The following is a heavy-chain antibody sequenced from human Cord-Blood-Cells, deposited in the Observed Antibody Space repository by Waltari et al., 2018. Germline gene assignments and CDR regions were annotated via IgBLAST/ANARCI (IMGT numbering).Heavy chain of an antibody. D-gene: IGHD7-27*01. CDR1: GFTFSSYA. V-gene: IGHV3-30-3*01. CDR3: AELGMGDY. Sequence: QVQLVESGGGVVQPGRFLRRSCAASGFTFSSYAMHWVRQAPGKGLEWVAVISYDGSNKYYADSVKGRFTISRDNSKNTLYLQMNSLRAEDTAVYYCAELGMGDYWGQGTLVTVSS. J-gene: IGHJ4*02. CDR2: ISYDGSNK.